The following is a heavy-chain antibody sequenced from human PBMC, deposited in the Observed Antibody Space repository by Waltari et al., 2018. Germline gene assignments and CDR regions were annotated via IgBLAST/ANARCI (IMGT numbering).Heavy chain of an antibody. CDR2: ISYNGRNI. J-gene: IGHJ6*02. D-gene: IGHD3-22*01. V-gene: IGHV3-30*04. CDR3: ARDYCDRTNCHGMDV. Sequence: QVQLVESGGGVVQPGRSLRLSCAASEFTFSSYAMPWVRQAPGKGLEWVAVISYNGRNIYYVDSVKGRFTISRDNSKRTLYLQMNSLRAEDTTVYYCARDYCDRTNCHGMDVWGQGTTVTVSS. CDR1: EFTFSSYA.